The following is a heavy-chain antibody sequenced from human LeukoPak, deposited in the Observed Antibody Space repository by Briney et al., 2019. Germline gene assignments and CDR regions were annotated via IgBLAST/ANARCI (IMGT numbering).Heavy chain of an antibody. V-gene: IGHV3-23*01. D-gene: IGHD3-10*01. CDR3: ARGPVGYGSGSYSLDY. CDR1: GFPFSAYA. J-gene: IGHJ4*02. Sequence: GGSLRLSCAASGFPFSAYAMTWVRQAPGKGPEWVSSISPQGTTYYADSVKGRFTVSRDNSRNTLFLQMGSLRAEDTAVYYCARGPVGYGSGSYSLDYWGQGTLVTVSS. CDR2: ISPQGTT.